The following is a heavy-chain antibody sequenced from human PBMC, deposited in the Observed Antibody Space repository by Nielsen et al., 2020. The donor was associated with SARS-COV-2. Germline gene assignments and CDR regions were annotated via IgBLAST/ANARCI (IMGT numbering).Heavy chain of an antibody. CDR2: IGSTITYT. Sequence: GGSLRLSCAASGFTFSTYWVHWVRQAPGKGLGWVSYIGSTITYTNYGDSVKGRFTISRDNAKNSLYLQMNTVRAEDTAVYYCARGGAAARGRVDYWGQGTLVTVSS. CDR1: GFTFSTYW. J-gene: IGHJ4*02. CDR3: ARGGAAARGRVDY. V-gene: IGHV3-11*06. D-gene: IGHD6-13*01.